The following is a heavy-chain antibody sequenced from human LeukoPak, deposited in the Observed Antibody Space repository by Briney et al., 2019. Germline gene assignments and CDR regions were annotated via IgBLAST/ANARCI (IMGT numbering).Heavy chain of an antibody. Sequence: GSLRLSCAASGFTFSSYAMSWVRQPPGKGLEWIGEVNHSGGTNYNPSLKSRVTISVDTSKNQFSLNLKSVTAADTAVYYCARSRQIFGVAENWFDPWGQGTLVTVSS. J-gene: IGHJ5*02. CDR1: GFTFSSYA. D-gene: IGHD3-3*01. V-gene: IGHV4-34*01. CDR3: ARSRQIFGVAENWFDP. CDR2: VNHSGGT.